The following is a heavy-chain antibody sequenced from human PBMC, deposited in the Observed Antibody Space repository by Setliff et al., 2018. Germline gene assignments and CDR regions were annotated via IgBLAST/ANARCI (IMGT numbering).Heavy chain of an antibody. CDR3: TKGRVGLAARAGY. V-gene: IGHV4-61*02. CDR2: IYASGST. CDR1: GGSISSDSDY. Sequence: SETLSLTCTVSGGSISSDSDYWSWIRQSAGKGLEWIGRIYASGSTEYNPSLGSRVTISVDTSRNQFSLQLSSVTSADTVIYYCTKGRVGLAARAGYWGQGTLVTVSS. J-gene: IGHJ4*02. D-gene: IGHD1-26*01.